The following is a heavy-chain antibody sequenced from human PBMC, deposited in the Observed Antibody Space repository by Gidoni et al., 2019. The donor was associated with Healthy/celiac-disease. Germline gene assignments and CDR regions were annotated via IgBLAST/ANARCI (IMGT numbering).Heavy chain of an antibody. CDR1: GFPFSNAW. D-gene: IGHD3-10*01. Sequence: EVQLVESGGGLVKPGGSLRLSCAASGFPFSNAWMSWVRQAPGKGLEWVGRIKSKTDGGTTDYAAPVKGRFTISRDDSKNTLYLQMNSLKTEDTAVYYCTTDRVEVRGVKGYPDYWGQGTLVTVSS. J-gene: IGHJ4*02. CDR2: IKSKTDGGTT. CDR3: TTDRVEVRGVKGYPDY. V-gene: IGHV3-15*01.